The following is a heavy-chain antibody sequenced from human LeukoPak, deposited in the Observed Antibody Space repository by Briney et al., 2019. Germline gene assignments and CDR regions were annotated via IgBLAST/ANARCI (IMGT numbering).Heavy chain of an antibody. CDR2: ISSSTSYI. V-gene: IGHV3-21*01. Sequence: GGSLRLPCAAFGFTFSSYSMNWVRQAPGKALEWVSSISSSTSYIYYADSVKGRFTISRDNAKNSLYLQMNSLRAEDTAMYYCARGRGNQEYYFDYWGEGTVVTVSS. D-gene: IGHD4-23*01. CDR3: ARGRGNQEYYFDY. CDR1: GFTFSSYS. J-gene: IGHJ4*02.